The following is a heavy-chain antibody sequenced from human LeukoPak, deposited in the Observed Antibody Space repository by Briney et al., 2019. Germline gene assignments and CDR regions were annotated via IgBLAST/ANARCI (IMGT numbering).Heavy chain of an antibody. J-gene: IGHJ4*02. V-gene: IGHV4-39*01. D-gene: IGHD6-13*01. CDR2: IYYGGVT. CDR1: GGSVSSNSHY. Sequence: PSETLSLTCTVSGGSVSSNSHYWAWIRPPPGKGLVWIGSIYYGGVTFYSPSLKSRAPITADTPKNHVSLKVISVTAADTAVYYCARKEASAGDYWGQGTLVTVSS. CDR3: ARKEASAGDY.